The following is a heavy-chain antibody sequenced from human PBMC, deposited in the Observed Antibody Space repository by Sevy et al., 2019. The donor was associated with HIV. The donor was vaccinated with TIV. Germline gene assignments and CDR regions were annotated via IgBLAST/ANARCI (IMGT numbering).Heavy chain of an antibody. CDR3: TRDPPGLSSSSAAYYYYGMDV. CDR2: INPNSGGT. J-gene: IGHJ6*02. D-gene: IGHD6-6*01. CDR1: GYTFTGYY. Sequence: ASVKVSCKASGYTFTGYYMHWVRQAPGQGLEWMGWINPNSGGTNYAQKFQGRVTMTRDTSISTAYMELGRLGSDDTAVYYCTRDPPGLSSSSAAYYYYGMDVWGQGTTVTVSS. V-gene: IGHV1-2*02.